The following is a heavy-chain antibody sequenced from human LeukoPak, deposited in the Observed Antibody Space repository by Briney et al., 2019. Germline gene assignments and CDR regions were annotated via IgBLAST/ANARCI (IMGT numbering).Heavy chain of an antibody. D-gene: IGHD3-22*01. CDR2: ISGSGGST. CDR1: GFTFSSYA. Sequence: GGSLRLSCAASGFTFSSYAMSWVRQAPGKGLEWVSAISGSGGSTYYADSVKGRFTISRDNSKNTLYLQMNSPRAEDTAVYYCAKAFDYYDSSGDAFDYWGQGTLVTVSS. CDR3: AKAFDYYDSSGDAFDY. J-gene: IGHJ4*02. V-gene: IGHV3-23*01.